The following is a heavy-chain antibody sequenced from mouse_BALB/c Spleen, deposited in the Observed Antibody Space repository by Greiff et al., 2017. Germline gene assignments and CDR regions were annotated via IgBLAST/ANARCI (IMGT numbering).Heavy chain of an antibody. D-gene: IGHD2-1*01. J-gene: IGHJ2*01. CDR3: ARSDDYGNSLFDY. Sequence: QVQLQQSGAELAKPGASVKMSCKASGYTFTSYWMHWVKQRPGQGLEWIGYINPSTGYTEYNQKFKDKATLTADKSSSTAYMQLSSLTSEDSAVYYCARSDDYGNSLFDYWGQGTTLTVSS. CDR1: GYTFTSYW. V-gene: IGHV1-7*01. CDR2: INPSTGYT.